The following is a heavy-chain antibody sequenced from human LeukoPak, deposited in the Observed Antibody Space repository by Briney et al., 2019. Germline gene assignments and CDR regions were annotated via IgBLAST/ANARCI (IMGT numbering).Heavy chain of an antibody. J-gene: IGHJ4*02. Sequence: GGSLRLSCAASGFTFSSYSMNWVRQAPGKGLEWVSYISSSSSTIYYADSVKGRFTISRDNAKNSLYLQMNSLRAEDTAVYYCARDLSGYDSSGYYAGEDYWGQGTLVTVSS. D-gene: IGHD3-22*01. V-gene: IGHV3-48*01. CDR2: ISSSSSTI. CDR3: ARDLSGYDSSGYYAGEDY. CDR1: GFTFSSYS.